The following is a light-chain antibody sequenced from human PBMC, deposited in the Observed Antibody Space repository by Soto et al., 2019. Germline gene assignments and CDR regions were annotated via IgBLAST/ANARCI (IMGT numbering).Light chain of an antibody. CDR2: AAS. J-gene: IGKJ1*01. V-gene: IGKV1-39*01. Sequence: DIQMTQSPSSLSASVGDIFTITFLASQSISRYLHWYQHKPGKAPKLLIYAASNLQSGVPSGFSGSGSGTDFTLTISSLQPEDFATYYCQESYSTPLWTFGQGTKVDIK. CDR1: QSISRY. CDR3: QESYSTPLWT.